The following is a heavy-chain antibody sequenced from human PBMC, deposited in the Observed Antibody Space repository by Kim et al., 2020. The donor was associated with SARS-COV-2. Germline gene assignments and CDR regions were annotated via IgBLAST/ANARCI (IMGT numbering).Heavy chain of an antibody. Sequence: GGSLRLSCAASGFTFSSYAMHWVRQAPGKGLEWVAVISYDGSNKYYVDSVKGRFTISRDNSKNTLYLQMNILRAEDTAVYYCARALTVYGDYDYWGQGTLVTVSS. J-gene: IGHJ4*02. D-gene: IGHD4-17*01. CDR3: ARALTVYGDYDY. CDR1: GFTFSSYA. CDR2: ISYDGSNK. V-gene: IGHV3-30*04.